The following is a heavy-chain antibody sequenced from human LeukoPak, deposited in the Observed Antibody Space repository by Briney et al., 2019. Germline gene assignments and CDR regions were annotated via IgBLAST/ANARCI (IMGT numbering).Heavy chain of an antibody. J-gene: IGHJ4*02. CDR3: TTDRRSYYDSSGFDY. D-gene: IGHD3-22*01. CDR2: ISGSGGST. V-gene: IGHV3-23*01. CDR1: GFTFSTYG. Sequence: PGGSLRLSCEASGFTFSTYGINWVRQAPGKGLEWVSAISGSGGSTYYADSVKGRFTISRDNSKNTLWLQMNSLKGEDTAVYYCTTDRRSYYDSSGFDYWGQGTLVTVSS.